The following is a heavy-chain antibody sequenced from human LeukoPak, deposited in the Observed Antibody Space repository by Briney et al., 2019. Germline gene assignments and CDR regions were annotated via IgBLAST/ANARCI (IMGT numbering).Heavy chain of an antibody. Sequence: SETLSLTCTVSGGSISSYYWSWIRQPPGKGLEWIGYIYYSGSTNYNPSLKSRVTISVDTSKNQFSLKLSSVTAADTAVYYCARWGSSSPRYYYYGMDVWGQGTTVTVSS. D-gene: IGHD6-6*01. V-gene: IGHV4-59*08. J-gene: IGHJ6*02. CDR3: ARWGSSSPRYYYYGMDV. CDR1: GGSISSYY. CDR2: IYYSGST.